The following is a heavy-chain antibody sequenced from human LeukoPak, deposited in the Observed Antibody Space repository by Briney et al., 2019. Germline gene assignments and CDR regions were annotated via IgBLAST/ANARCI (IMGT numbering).Heavy chain of an antibody. J-gene: IGHJ6*02. D-gene: IGHD3-9*01. V-gene: IGHV4-4*07. Sequence: SETLSLTCTVSGGSLSNYYWSWIRQPAGKGLEWIGRVYRSGNTNYNPSLKSRVTMSVDTSKNQISLRLRSVTAADTAVYYCARDDFEYSVHYGMDVWGQGTTVTVSS. CDR1: GGSLSNYY. CDR3: ARDDFEYSVHYGMDV. CDR2: VYRSGNT.